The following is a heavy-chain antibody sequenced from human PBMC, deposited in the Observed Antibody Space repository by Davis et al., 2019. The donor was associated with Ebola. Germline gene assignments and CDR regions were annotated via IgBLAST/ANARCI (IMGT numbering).Heavy chain of an antibody. V-gene: IGHV1-3*01. CDR3: AREAALTLGAFDY. D-gene: IGHD7-27*01. CDR1: GYTFTSYA. Sequence: ASVKVSCKASGYTFTSYAMHWVRQAPGQRLEWMGWINAGIGNTKYSQKFQGRVTITRDTSASTAYMELSSLRSEDTAVYYCAREAALTLGAFDYWGQGTLVTVSS. J-gene: IGHJ4*02. CDR2: INAGIGNT.